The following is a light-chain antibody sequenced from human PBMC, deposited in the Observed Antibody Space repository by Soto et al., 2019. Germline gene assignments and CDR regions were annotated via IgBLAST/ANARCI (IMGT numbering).Light chain of an antibody. CDR3: ATWDDSLNVWV. CDR1: SSNIGSNT. Sequence: QSVVTQAPSASGTPGQRVTISCSGSSSNIGSNTVNWYQQLPGTAPKVLIYSNDQRPSGVPDRFSASRSGTSASLAISGLQSEDEADYYCATWDDSLNVWVFGGGTKVTVL. CDR2: SND. J-gene: IGLJ2*01. V-gene: IGLV1-44*01.